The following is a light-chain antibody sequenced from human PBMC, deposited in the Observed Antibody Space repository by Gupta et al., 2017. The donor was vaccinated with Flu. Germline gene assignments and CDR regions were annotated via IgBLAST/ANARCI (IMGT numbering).Light chain of an antibody. CDR1: SGGIASNY. CDR2: END. Sequence: VTISCTRSSGGIASNYVQWYQQRPGSSPTAVIRENDRRPSGVPERFSGSIDRSSNSASLTISGLKTEDEADYYCQSYDRTYHFVFGTGTKVTVL. CDR3: QSYDRTYHFV. V-gene: IGLV6-57*01. J-gene: IGLJ1*01.